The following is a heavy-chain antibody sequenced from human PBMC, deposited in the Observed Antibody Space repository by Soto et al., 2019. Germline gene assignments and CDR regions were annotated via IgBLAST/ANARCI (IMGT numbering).Heavy chain of an antibody. CDR1: GFTFSSYD. Sequence: EVQVLESGGGLVQPGGSLRLSCAASGFTFSSYDMSWVRQAPGKGLEWVSGVSASGSITSYADSAKGRFTISRDNAKSSLYLQMNRLRAEDTALYYCATGDCSHTSCYLIDYSYAMDVWGQGTTVAVSS. D-gene: IGHD2-2*01. CDR3: ATGDCSHTSCYLIDYSYAMDV. J-gene: IGHJ6*02. V-gene: IGHV3-23*01. CDR2: VSASGSIT.